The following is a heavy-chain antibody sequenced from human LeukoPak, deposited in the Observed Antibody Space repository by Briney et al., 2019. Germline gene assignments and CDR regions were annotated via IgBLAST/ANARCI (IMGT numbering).Heavy chain of an antibody. Sequence: SETLSLTCTVSGGSISSYYWSWIRQPPGKGLEWIGYIYYSGSTSYNPSLKSRVTISVDTSKNQFSLKLSSVTAADTAVYYCARRGGSGWYYYYYMDVWGEGTTVTISS. CDR3: ARRGGSGWYYYYYMDV. V-gene: IGHV4-59*12. D-gene: IGHD6-19*01. CDR1: GGSISSYY. CDR2: IYYSGST. J-gene: IGHJ6*03.